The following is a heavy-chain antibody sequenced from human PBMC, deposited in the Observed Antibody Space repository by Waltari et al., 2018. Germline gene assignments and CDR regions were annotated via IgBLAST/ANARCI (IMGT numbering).Heavy chain of an antibody. D-gene: IGHD3-3*01. CDR2: TYHSGGT. V-gene: IGHV4-4*02. CDR3: ARVGGEYYDFWSGYYNWEYYYAMDV. Sequence: QVQLQESGPGLVKPSGTLSLTCAVSGDSISSSNWWSWVRQPPGKGLEWIGETYHSGGTNYNPSLKSRVTISVDKSKNHFSLKLSSVTAADTAVYYCARVGGEYYDFWSGYYNWEYYYAMDVWGQGTTVTVSS. CDR1: GDSISSSNW. J-gene: IGHJ6*02.